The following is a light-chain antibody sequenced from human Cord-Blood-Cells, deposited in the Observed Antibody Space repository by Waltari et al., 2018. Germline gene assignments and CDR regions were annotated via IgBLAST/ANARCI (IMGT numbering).Light chain of an antibody. J-gene: IGKJ3*01. CDR2: AAS. Sequence: DIQMTQSPSSLSASVGDRVTIPCRASQGISNYLAWYQQKPGKVPKLLIYAASTLQSGVPSRFSGRGSGPDFTLTISSLQPEDVATYYCQKYNSAPPFTFGPGTNVDI. CDR1: QGISNY. CDR3: QKYNSAPPFT. V-gene: IGKV1-27*01.